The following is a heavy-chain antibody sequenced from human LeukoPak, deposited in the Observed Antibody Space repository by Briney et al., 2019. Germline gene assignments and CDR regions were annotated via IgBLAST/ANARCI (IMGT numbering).Heavy chain of an antibody. J-gene: IGHJ4*02. D-gene: IGHD2-21*02. V-gene: IGHV4-30-4*01. CDR3: ARAEEIHRYCGGDCYFDY. CDR2: IYYSGST. Sequence: KPSETLSLTCTVSGGSISSGDYYWSWIRQPPGKGLEWIGYIYYSGSTYYNPSLKSRVTISVDTPKNQFSLKLSSVTAADTAVYYCARAEEIHRYCGGDCYFDYWGQGTLVTVSS. CDR1: GGSISSGDYY.